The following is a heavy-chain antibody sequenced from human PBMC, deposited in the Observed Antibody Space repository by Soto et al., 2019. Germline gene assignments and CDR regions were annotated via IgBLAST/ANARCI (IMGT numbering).Heavy chain of an antibody. D-gene: IGHD3-10*01. J-gene: IGHJ6*02. CDR1: GFTFSSYS. Sequence: LILPCAASGFTFSSYSMNWVRQAPGKGLEWVSYISSSSSTIYYADSVKGRFTISRDNAKNSLYLQMNSLRDEDTAVYYCARDSPGITMVRGVIRGYYYYGMDVWGQGTTVTVSS. V-gene: IGHV3-48*02. CDR3: ARDSPGITMVRGVIRGYYYYGMDV. CDR2: ISSSSSTI.